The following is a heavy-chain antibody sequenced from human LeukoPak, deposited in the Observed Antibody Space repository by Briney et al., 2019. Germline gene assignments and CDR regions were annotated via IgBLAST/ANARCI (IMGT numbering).Heavy chain of an antibody. D-gene: IGHD3-22*01. CDR1: GGTFSSYA. V-gene: IGHV1-18*01. CDR2: ISAYNGNT. Sequence: GASVKVSCKASGGTFSSYAISWVRQAPGQGLEWMGWISAYNGNTNYAQKLQGRVTMTTDTSTSTAYMELRSLRSDDTAVYYCARVVLPRFALIVVANDAFDIWGQGTMVTVSS. J-gene: IGHJ3*02. CDR3: ARVVLPRFALIVVANDAFDI.